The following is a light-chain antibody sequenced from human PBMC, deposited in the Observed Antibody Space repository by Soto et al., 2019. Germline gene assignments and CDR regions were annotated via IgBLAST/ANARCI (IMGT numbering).Light chain of an antibody. V-gene: IGKV3-11*01. CDR1: QSVSSY. Sequence: EIVLTQSPATLSLSPGERATLSCRASQSVSSYLAWYQQKPGQAPRLLIYDASNRATGIPARFSGSGSGTDFTLTISILEPEDFAVDYCQQRSNWPRTFGQGTKLEIK. CDR2: DAS. CDR3: QQRSNWPRT. J-gene: IGKJ2*02.